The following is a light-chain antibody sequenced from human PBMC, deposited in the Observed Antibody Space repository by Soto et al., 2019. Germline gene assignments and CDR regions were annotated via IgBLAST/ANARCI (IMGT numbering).Light chain of an antibody. Sequence: QSALTQPPSASGSPGQSVTISCTGTSSDVGASNYVSWYQQHPGKAPKLMIYDFIKRPSGVPDRFSGSKSANTASLTGSGLQTEDEADYYCCSDAGGNTLVFGGGTKLTVL. CDR3: CSDAGGNTLV. V-gene: IGLV2-8*01. CDR2: DFI. J-gene: IGLJ2*01. CDR1: SSDVGASNY.